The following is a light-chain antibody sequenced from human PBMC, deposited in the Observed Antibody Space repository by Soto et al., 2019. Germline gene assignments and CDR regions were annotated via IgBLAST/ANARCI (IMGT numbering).Light chain of an antibody. J-gene: IGLJ1*01. Sequence: QSALTQPAFVSASPGQSITIYCTGTSSDVGGYNYVSWYQQHPGKAPKLMIYEVSNRPSGVSGRFFGSKSGNTASLTISWLQAEDEADYYCSSFTSSTTYVFGPGTKLTVL. CDR3: SSFTSSTTYV. V-gene: IGLV2-14*01. CDR1: SSDVGGYNY. CDR2: EVS.